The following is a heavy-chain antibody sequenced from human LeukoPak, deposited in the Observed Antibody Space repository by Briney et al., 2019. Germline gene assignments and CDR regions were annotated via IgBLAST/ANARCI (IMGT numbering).Heavy chain of an antibody. CDR1: GFTFSNYW. CDR3: ARAPGDPPNY. D-gene: IGHD4-17*01. J-gene: IGHJ4*02. CDR2: IKQDGSEK. Sequence: GSLRLSCAASGFTFSNYWMSWVRQAPGKGLEWVANIKQDGSEKYHVDSVKGRFTISRDNAKNSLYLQMNSLRAEDTAMYYCARAPGDPPNYWGQGTLVTVSS. V-gene: IGHV3-7*03.